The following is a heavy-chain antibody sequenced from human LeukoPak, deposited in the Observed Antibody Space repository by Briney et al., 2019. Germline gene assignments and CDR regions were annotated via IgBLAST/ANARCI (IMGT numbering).Heavy chain of an antibody. D-gene: IGHD1-1*01. Sequence: SETLSLTCAVYGGSFSGYYWSWIRQPPGKGLEWVGEINHSGSTNYNPSLKSQVTISVDTSKNQFSLKLSSVTAADTAVYYCARPNWNQRTDYGGQGTLVTVSS. CDR1: GGSFSGYY. J-gene: IGHJ4*02. V-gene: IGHV4-34*01. CDR3: ARPNWNQRTDY. CDR2: INHSGST.